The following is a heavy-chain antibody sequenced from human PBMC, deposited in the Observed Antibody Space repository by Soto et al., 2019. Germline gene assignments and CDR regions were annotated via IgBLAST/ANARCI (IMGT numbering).Heavy chain of an antibody. J-gene: IGHJ4*02. CDR1: GYTFTGYY. V-gene: IGHV1-2*04. D-gene: IGHD2-15*01. CDR2: INPNSGGT. Sequence: GASVKVSCKASGYTFTGYYIHWVRQAPGQGLEWMGWINPNSGGTNYAQKFQGWVTMTRDTSISTAYMELSRLRSDDTAVYYCARDSQIHRYSRLILEYWGQGTLVTVSS. CDR3: ARDSQIHRYSRLILEY.